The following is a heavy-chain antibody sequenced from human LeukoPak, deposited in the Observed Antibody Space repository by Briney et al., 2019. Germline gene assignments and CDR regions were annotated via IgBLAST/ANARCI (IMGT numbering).Heavy chain of an antibody. J-gene: IGHJ4*02. D-gene: IGHD2-21*02. CDR1: GFTFNRYG. CDR2: ISAYNGDT. CDR3: ARGYCSGDCFTLFDY. Sequence: ASVKVSFKASGFTFNRYGISWVRQAPGQGLEWMGWISAYNGDTNYAQKFQGRVTMTTDTSTSTAYMELRSLISDDTAVYYCARGYCSGDCFTLFDYWGQGTLVTVSS. V-gene: IGHV1-18*01.